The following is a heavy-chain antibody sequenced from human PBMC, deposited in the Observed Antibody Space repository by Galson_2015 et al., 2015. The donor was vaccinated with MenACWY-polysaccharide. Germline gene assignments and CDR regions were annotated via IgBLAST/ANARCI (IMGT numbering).Heavy chain of an antibody. CDR1: GFTFDDYA. CDR2: ISWNSGSI. CDR3: AIVYVSVKSYYYYGIDV. V-gene: IGHV3-9*01. D-gene: IGHD3-10*01. J-gene: IGHJ6*02. Sequence: SLRLSCAASGFTFDDYAMHWVRQAPGKGLEWVSGISWNSGSIGYADSVKGRFTISRDNAKNSLYLQMNSLRAEDTALYYCAIVYVSVKSYYYYGIDVWGQGTTVTVSS.